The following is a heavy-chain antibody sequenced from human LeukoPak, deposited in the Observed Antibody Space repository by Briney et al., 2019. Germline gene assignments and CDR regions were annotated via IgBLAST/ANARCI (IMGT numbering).Heavy chain of an antibody. CDR1: GFTFDDYA. V-gene: IGHV3-9*03. CDR2: ISWNSGSI. D-gene: IGHD6-6*01. CDR3: AKGVAAAARGELDY. J-gene: IGHJ4*02. Sequence: GGSLRLSCAASGFTFDDYAMHWVRQAPGKGLERVSGISWNSGSIGYAYSVKGRFTISRDNVKNSVYLQMNSLRAEDMALYYCAKGVAAAARGELDYWGQGTLVTVSS.